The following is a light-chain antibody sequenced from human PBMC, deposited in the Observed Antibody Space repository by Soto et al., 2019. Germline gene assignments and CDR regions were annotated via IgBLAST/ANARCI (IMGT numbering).Light chain of an antibody. CDR3: SSYTSSSTLGV. V-gene: IGLV2-14*01. CDR1: SSDVGGYNY. Sequence: QSALTQPASVSGSPRQSITISCTGTSSDVGGYNYVSWYQQHPGKAPKLMIYDVSNRPSGVSNRFSGSKSGNTASLTISGLQAEDEADYYCSSYTSSSTLGVFGTGTKLTVL. CDR2: DVS. J-gene: IGLJ1*01.